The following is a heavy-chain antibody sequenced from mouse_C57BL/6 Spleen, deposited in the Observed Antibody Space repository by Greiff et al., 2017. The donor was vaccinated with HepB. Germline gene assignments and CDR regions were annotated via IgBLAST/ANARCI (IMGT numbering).Heavy chain of an antibody. J-gene: IGHJ3*01. CDR2: ISSGSSTI. V-gene: IGHV5-17*01. CDR3: ARREAYYSNPWFAY. D-gene: IGHD2-5*01. CDR1: GFTFSDYG. Sequence: DVMLVESGGGLVKPGGSLKLSCAASGFTFSDYGMHWVRQAPEKGLEWVAYISSGSSTIYYADTVKGRFTISRDNAKNTLFLQMTSLRSEDTAMYYCARREAYYSNPWFAYWGQGTLVTVSA.